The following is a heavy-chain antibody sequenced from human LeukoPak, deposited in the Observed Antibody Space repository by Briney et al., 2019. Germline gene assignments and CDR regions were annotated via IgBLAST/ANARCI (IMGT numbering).Heavy chain of an antibody. CDR3: AKGYSSGWFDY. J-gene: IGHJ4*02. V-gene: IGHV3-74*01. CDR1: GFTFSSYW. Sequence: PGGSLRLSCVASGFTFSSYWMHWVRQAPGKGLVWVSRINSKVSSTSYADSVKGRFTISRDNAKNTLYLQMNSLRAEDTAVYYCAKGYSSGWFDYWGQGTLVTVSS. D-gene: IGHD6-19*01. CDR2: INSKVSST.